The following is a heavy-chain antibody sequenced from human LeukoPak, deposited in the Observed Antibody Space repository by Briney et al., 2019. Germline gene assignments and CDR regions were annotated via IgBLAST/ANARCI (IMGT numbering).Heavy chain of an antibody. D-gene: IGHD1-26*01. CDR1: GFTFSSYS. V-gene: IGHV3-21*01. J-gene: IGHJ6*02. CDR3: ARGLARGWEYYYSGMDV. CDR2: ISSNSSYI. Sequence: GGSLRLSCAASGFTFSSYSMNWVRQAPGKGLEWVSSISSNSSYIYYADSVKGRFTISRDNAKNSLYLQMNSLRAEDTAVYYCARGLARGWEYYYSGMDVWGQGTTVTVPS.